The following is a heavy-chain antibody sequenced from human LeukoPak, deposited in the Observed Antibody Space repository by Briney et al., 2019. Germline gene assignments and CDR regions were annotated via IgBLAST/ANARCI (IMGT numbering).Heavy chain of an antibody. CDR1: GGSISSGGYY. Sequence: SETLSLTCTVSGGSISSGGYYWSWIRQPPGKGLEWIGYIYHSGSTYYNPSLKSRVTISVDRSKNQFSLKLSSVTAADTAVYYCARLDQSTSGFDYWGQGTLVTVSS. D-gene: IGHD1-1*01. CDR2: IYHSGST. J-gene: IGHJ4*02. CDR3: ARLDQSTSGFDY. V-gene: IGHV4-30-2*01.